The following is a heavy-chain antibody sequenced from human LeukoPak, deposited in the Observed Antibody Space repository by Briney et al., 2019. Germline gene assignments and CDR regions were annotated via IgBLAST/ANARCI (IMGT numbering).Heavy chain of an antibody. V-gene: IGHV4-38-2*02. J-gene: IGHJ4*02. CDR3: ARGKGGGSWDFDY. CDR1: GYSISSGYY. Sequence: SETLSLTCTVSGYSISSGYYWGWIRQPPGKGLEWIGSIYHSGSTYYNPSLKSRVTISVDTSKNQFSLKLSSVTAADTAVYYCARGKGGGSWDFDYWGQGTLVTVSS. CDR2: IYHSGST. D-gene: IGHD2-15*01.